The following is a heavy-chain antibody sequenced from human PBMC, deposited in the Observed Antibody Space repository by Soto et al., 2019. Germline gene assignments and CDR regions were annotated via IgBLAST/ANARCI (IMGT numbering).Heavy chain of an antibody. Sequence: PGESLKISCKGSGYSFTSYWIGWVRQMPGEGLEWMGIIYPGDSDTRYSPSFQGQVTISADKSISTAYLQWGSLKASDTAMYYCARTGRNYYYYMDVWGKGTTVTVSS. CDR2: IYPGDSDT. CDR1: GYSFTSYW. D-gene: IGHD3-10*01. CDR3: ARTGRNYYYYMDV. V-gene: IGHV5-51*01. J-gene: IGHJ6*03.